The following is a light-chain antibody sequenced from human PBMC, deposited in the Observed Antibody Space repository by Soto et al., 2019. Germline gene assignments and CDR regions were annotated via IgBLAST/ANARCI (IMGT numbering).Light chain of an antibody. Sequence: EIVMTQSPGTLSVSPGERVTLHCRASQSVSYKLAWYQQKPGQAPRLLLYDASTRATGIPARFSGSGSGTEFTLTISSLQSEDSAVYYCQHYDSWPYTFGRGTKLEIQ. CDR2: DAS. CDR3: QHYDSWPYT. CDR1: QSVSYK. J-gene: IGKJ2*01. V-gene: IGKV3-15*01.